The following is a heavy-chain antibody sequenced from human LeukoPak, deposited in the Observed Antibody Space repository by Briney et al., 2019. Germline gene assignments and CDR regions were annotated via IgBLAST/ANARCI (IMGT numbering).Heavy chain of an antibody. J-gene: IGHJ4*02. CDR3: ATGNSGYSGYDTNLYFDY. CDR1: GYTFTDYY. V-gene: IGHV1-69-2*01. CDR2: VDPEDGET. Sequence: ASVKVSCKVSGYTFTDYYMHWVQQAPGKGLERMGLVDPEDGETIYAEKFQGRVTITADTSTDTAYMELSSLRSEYTAVYYCATGNSGYSGYDTNLYFDYWGQGTLVTVSS. D-gene: IGHD5-12*01.